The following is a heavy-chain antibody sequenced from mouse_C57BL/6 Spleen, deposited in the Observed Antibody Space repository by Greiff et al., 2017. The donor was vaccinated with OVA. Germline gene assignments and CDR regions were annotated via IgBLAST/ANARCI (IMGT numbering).Heavy chain of an antibody. CDR1: GYTFTSYW. V-gene: IGHV1-55*01. Sequence: QVQLKQPGAELVKPGASVKMSCKASGYTFTSYWITWVKQRPGQGLEWIGDIYPGSGSTNYNEKFKSKATLTVDTSSSTAYMQLSSLTSEDSAVYYCARTGYGNSYYAMDYWGQGTSVTVSS. CDR3: ARTGYGNSYYAMDY. J-gene: IGHJ4*01. CDR2: IYPGSGST. D-gene: IGHD2-10*02.